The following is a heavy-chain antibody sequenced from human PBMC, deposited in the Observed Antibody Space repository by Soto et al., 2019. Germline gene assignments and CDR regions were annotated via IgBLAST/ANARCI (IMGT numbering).Heavy chain of an antibody. CDR3: ARESHIRIFVSEYNGMDV. J-gene: IGHJ6*02. V-gene: IGHV5-10-1*01. CDR2: IDPNDSLG. Sequence: PGESLKISCKGSGYIFSNYWISWVRQMPGKGLEWMGRIDPNDSLGTYSPSFQGHVTISADKSISTAYLQWSSLQASDTAMYYCARESHIRIFVSEYNGMDVWGQGTTVTVSS. D-gene: IGHD3-3*01. CDR1: GYIFSNYW.